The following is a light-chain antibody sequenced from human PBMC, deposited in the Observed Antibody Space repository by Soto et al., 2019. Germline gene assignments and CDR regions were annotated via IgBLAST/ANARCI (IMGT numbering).Light chain of an antibody. CDR3: QQYNDWPPLT. Sequence: EIMMTQSPATVSVSPGERATLSCRASQSIRTNVAWYQQKPGQALRLLIYDASTRATGLSSRFSGSGSGTEFTLTISSLQSEDVANYYCQQYNDWPPLTFGGGTRLEI. J-gene: IGKJ4*01. CDR2: DAS. CDR1: QSIRTN. V-gene: IGKV3-15*01.